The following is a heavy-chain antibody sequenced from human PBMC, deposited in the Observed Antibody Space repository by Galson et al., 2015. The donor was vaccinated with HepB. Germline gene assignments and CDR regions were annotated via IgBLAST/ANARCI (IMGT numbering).Heavy chain of an antibody. D-gene: IGHD4-23*01. CDR1: GYTFTDYY. J-gene: IGHJ4*02. CDR3: GREKSTVITPEGLDY. Sequence: SVKVSCKASGYTFTDYYMHWVRQAPGQGLEWMGRINPKSSGIKYKEKFQGRVTMTWDTSTATAYLEMTGLTSDDAAVYFCGREKSTVITPEGLDYWGQGTLVTVSS. V-gene: IGHV1-2*06. CDR2: INPKSSGI.